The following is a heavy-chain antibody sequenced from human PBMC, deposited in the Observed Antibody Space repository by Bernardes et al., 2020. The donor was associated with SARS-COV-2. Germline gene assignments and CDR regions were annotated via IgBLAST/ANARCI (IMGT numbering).Heavy chain of an antibody. CDR2: SIPIFGTA. CDR3: ARVASSGWYGLYYGMGV. Sequence: SVTVSLMASVGTFSRYAINSLRPAPGQGLAWMGRSIPIFGTANSAQKFQGRVTLPPDESPSTAYMELSNLRSEETAVYYCARVASSGWYGLYYGMGVWGQGTTVTVSS. D-gene: IGHD6-19*01. J-gene: IGHJ6*02. V-gene: IGHV1-69*13. CDR1: VGTFSRYA.